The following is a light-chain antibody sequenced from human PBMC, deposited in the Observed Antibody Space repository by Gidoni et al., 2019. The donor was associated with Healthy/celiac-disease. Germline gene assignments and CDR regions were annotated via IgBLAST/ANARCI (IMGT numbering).Light chain of an antibody. CDR3: QQRMT. Sequence: DIQMTQSPSSLSASLGARVPITCQASQDISNYLNWYQQKPGKAPKLLIYDASKLETGVPSRFSGSGSGTDCTFNISSLQPEDIATYYCQQRMTFGQGTKVEIK. V-gene: IGKV1-33*01. CDR2: DAS. J-gene: IGKJ1*01. CDR1: QDISNY.